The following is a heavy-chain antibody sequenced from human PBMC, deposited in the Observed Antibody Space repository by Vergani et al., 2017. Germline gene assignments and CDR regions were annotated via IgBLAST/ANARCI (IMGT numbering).Heavy chain of an antibody. V-gene: IGHV3-30*03. CDR1: GFTFSYYC. D-gene: IGHD1-1*01. J-gene: IGHJ1*01. Sequence: QVHLVESWGGVVQPGRSLRLSCVVSGFTFSYYCMHWVRQAPGKGLEWVAVISYDGTQKYYADSVKGRFTISRDNSKSTLYLQMNSLRTEDTAVYYCATKRCGTPGCQIGYFREWGQGTLVTVSS. CDR2: ISYDGTQK. CDR3: ATKRCGTPGCQIGYFRE.